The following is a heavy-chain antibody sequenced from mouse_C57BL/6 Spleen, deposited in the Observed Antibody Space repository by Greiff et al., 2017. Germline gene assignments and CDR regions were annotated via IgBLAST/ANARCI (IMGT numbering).Heavy chain of an antibody. CDR3: ARRGYDYDGKNDY. V-gene: IGHV1-50*01. D-gene: IGHD2-4*01. CDR1: GYTFTSYW. J-gene: IGHJ2*01. CDR2: IDPSDSYT. Sequence: QVQLQQPGAELVKPGASVKLSCKASGYTFTSYWMQWVKQRPGQGLEWIGEIDPSDSYTNYNQKFKGKATLTVDTSSSTAYMQLSSLTSEDSAVYYCARRGYDYDGKNDYWGQGTTLTVSS.